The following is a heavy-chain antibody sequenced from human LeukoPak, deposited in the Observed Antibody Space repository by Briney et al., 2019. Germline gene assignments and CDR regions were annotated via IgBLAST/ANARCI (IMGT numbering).Heavy chain of an antibody. J-gene: IGHJ5*02. V-gene: IGHV4-59*12. CDR2: IYYSGST. CDR1: GGSFSGYY. Sequence: SETLSLTCAVYGGSFSGYYWSWIRQPPGKGLEWLGYIYYSGSTNYNPSLKSRVTISVDTSKNQFSLKLTSVTAADTAVYYCASSGVFYTTFATWFDPWGQGTLVTVSS. CDR3: ASSGVFYTTFATWFDP. D-gene: IGHD2/OR15-2a*01.